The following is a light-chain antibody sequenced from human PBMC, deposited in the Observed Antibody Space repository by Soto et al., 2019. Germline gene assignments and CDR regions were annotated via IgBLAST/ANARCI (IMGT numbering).Light chain of an antibody. CDR3: AASDDSLSGVV. V-gene: IGLV1-47*01. CDR2: RNN. CDR1: SSNIGSNY. Sequence: QSALTQPPSASGTPGQRVTISCSGSSSNIGSNYVYWYQQLPGTAPKLLIYRNNQRPSGVPDRFSGSKSGTSASLAISGLRSEDEADYYCAASDDSLSGVVFGGGTKLTVL. J-gene: IGLJ2*01.